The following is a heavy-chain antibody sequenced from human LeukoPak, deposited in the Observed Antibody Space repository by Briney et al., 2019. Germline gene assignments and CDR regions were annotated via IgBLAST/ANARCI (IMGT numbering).Heavy chain of an antibody. J-gene: IGHJ3*02. D-gene: IGHD6-19*01. CDR1: GFTFSNAW. V-gene: IGHV3-15*01. Sequence: GGSLRLSCAASGFTFSNAWMSWVRQAPGKGLEWVGRINSKTDGGTTDYAAPVKGRFTISRDDSKNTLYLQMNSLRAEDTAVYYCAKPISGWYLDDAFDIWGQGTMVTVSS. CDR2: INSKTDGGTT. CDR3: AKPISGWYLDDAFDI.